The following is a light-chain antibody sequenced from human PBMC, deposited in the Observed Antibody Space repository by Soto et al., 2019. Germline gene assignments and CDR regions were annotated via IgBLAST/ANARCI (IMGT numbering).Light chain of an antibody. J-gene: IGKJ4*01. CDR3: QQYSSFLP. CDR1: QSSRRW. V-gene: IGKV1-5*01. CDR2: DAS. Sequence: DIQMTQAPSTLSASVEDRDTISCRASQSSRRWLAWSQQKPGKAPKLLIYDASNLQSGVSSRFSGSGSGTEFTLTFTTLQPDDFPTYYCQQYSSFLPFAAATKV.